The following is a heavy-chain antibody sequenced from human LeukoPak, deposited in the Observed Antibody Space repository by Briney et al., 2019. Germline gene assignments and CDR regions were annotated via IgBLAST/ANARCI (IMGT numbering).Heavy chain of an antibody. J-gene: IGHJ5*02. V-gene: IGHV1-46*01. D-gene: IGHD6-6*01. Sequence: AASVKVSCKASGYTFTSYFIHWVRQAPGQGLEWMGIIDPSDDDKNYAQKFRGRVTVTRDTSTSTVYMELGSLGSDDTAVYYCARAGSSALGWVDLWGQGTLVTVSS. CDR2: IDPSDDDK. CDR3: ARAGSSALGWVDL. CDR1: GYTFTSYF.